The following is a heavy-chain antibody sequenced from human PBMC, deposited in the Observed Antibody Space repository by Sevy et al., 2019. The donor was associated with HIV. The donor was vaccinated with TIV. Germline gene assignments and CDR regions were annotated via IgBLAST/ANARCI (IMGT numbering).Heavy chain of an antibody. CDR2: INSDGSST. J-gene: IGHJ6*02. CDR3: ARRSCSGTSCYYYYGMDV. D-gene: IGHD2-2*01. V-gene: IGHV3-74*01. Sequence: GGSLRLSCAASGFTFSSYWMHWVRQAPGKGLVWVSRINSDGSSTSYAESVKGRFTISRDNAKNTLYLQMNSLRVEDTAVYYCARRSCSGTSCYYYYGMDVWGQGTTVTVSS. CDR1: GFTFSSYW.